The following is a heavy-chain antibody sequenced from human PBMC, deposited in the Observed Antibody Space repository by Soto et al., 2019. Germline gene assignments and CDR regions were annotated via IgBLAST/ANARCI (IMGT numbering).Heavy chain of an antibody. CDR1: GFTFSSDS. Sequence: EVQLVESGGGLVQPGGSLRLSCAASGFTFSSDSMNWVRQAPGKGLEWVSYISSSSSTIYYADSVKGRFTISRDNAKNSLYLQMNSLRAEDTAVYYCARDYDFRSGYRDRYYFDYWGQGTLVTVSS. J-gene: IGHJ4*02. V-gene: IGHV3-48*01. CDR2: ISSSSSTI. D-gene: IGHD3-3*01. CDR3: ARDYDFRSGYRDRYYFDY.